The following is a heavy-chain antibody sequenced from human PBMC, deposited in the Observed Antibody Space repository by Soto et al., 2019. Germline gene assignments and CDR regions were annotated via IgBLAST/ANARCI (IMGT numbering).Heavy chain of an antibody. Sequence: QVQLVQSGAEVKKPGSSVKVSCKASGGTFSSYTISWVRQAPGQGLAWMGRIIPILGLANYSQKFQGRVTITADKSTSTAYMELSSLRSEDTAVYSCAVVDTAMVNYYYYGMDVWGQGTTVTVSS. D-gene: IGHD5-18*01. J-gene: IGHJ6*02. V-gene: IGHV1-69*02. CDR3: AVVDTAMVNYYYYGMDV. CDR2: IIPILGLA. CDR1: GGTFSSYT.